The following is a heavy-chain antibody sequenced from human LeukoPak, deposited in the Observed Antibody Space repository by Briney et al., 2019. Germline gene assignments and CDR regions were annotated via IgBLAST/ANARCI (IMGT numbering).Heavy chain of an antibody. V-gene: IGHV3-23*01. CDR3: AKSVHYYENSPLDY. J-gene: IGHJ4*02. CDR1: GFTFSSYA. Sequence: GGSPRLSCAASGFTFSSYAMSWVRQAPGKGLEWVSAISGSGGSTYYADSVKGRFTISRDNSKNTLYLQMNSLRAEDTAVYYCAKSVHYYENSPLDYWGQGTLVTVSS. D-gene: IGHD3-22*01. CDR2: ISGSGGST.